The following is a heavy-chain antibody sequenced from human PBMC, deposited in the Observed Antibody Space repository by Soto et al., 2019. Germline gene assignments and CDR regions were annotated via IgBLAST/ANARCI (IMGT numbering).Heavy chain of an antibody. D-gene: IGHD1-26*01. J-gene: IGHJ4*02. V-gene: IGHV1-69*04. CDR3: AKSIYSGSFFFDY. Sequence: ASVKVSCKASGGTFSNYAISWVRQAPGQGLEWMGRIIPILGIANYAQKFQGRVTITADKSTSTAYMELSSLRSEDTAVYYCAKSIYSGSFFFDYWGQGTLVTVSS. CDR2: IIPILGIA. CDR1: GGTFSNYA.